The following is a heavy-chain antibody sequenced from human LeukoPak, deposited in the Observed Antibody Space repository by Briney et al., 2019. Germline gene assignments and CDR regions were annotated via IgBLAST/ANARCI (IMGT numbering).Heavy chain of an antibody. CDR1: EFTFSSYW. Sequence: GGSLRLCCAATEFTFSSYWMTWVHQAPAKVLEWVANIKQDGSEKYYVDAVKGRFTISRDNAKNSLYLQMNGLRAEETAVYYCARDVDTNYWGQGTLVTVSS. CDR2: IKQDGSEK. V-gene: IGHV3-7*01. J-gene: IGHJ4*02. CDR3: ARDVDTNY. D-gene: IGHD5-18*01.